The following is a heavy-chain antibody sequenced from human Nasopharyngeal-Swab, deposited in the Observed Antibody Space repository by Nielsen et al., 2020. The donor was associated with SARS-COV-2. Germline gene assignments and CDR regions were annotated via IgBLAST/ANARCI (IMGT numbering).Heavy chain of an antibody. CDR1: GFTFSSYA. Sequence: GGSLRLSCAASGFTFSSYAMHWVRPAPGKWLECVAVISYSCSHTYYADSVKGRFTLTRDNSKNTLYLQMNSLRAEDTAVYYCARDPMITFGGVIVISSYYYGMDVWGQGTTVTVSS. CDR2: ISYSCSHT. V-gene: IGHV3-30*01. J-gene: IGHJ6*02. D-gene: IGHD3-16*02. CDR3: ARDPMITFGGVIVISSYYYGMDV.